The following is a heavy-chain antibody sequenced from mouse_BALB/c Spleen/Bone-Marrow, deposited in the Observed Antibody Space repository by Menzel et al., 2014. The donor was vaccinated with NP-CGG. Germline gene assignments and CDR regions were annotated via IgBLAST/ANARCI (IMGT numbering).Heavy chain of an antibody. CDR2: ISSGSTSI. J-gene: IGHJ1*01. V-gene: IGHV5-17*02. CDR3: ARGGNWDDFDV. CDR1: GFTFSSFG. Sequence: EVQLQQSGGGLVQPGGSRKPSCAASGFTFSSFGMHWVRQAPERGLEWVAYISSGSTSIFYSDTVRGRFTISRDNPKNTLFLQMTSLTSEDTAMYYCARGGNWDDFDVWGAGTTVTVSS. D-gene: IGHD4-1*01.